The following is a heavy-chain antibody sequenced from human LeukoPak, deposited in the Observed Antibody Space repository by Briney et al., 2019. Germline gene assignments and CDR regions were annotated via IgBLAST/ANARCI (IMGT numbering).Heavy chain of an antibody. CDR3: GRWGDGYPY. CDR1: GGTFSSYA. Sequence: SVKVSCKASGGTFSSYAISWVRQAPGQGLEWMGGIIPIFGTANYAQKFQGRVTMTRDTSTSTVYMELSSLRSEDTAVYYCGRWGDGYPYWGQGTLVTVSS. CDR2: IIPIFGTA. D-gene: IGHD5-24*01. V-gene: IGHV1-69*05. J-gene: IGHJ4*02.